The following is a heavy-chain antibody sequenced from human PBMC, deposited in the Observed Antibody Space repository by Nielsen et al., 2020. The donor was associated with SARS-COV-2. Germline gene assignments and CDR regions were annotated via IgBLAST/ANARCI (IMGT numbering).Heavy chain of an antibody. Sequence: GGSLRLSCAASGFTFDDYTMHWVRQAPGKGLEWVSLISWDGGSTYYADSVKGRFTISRDNAKNSLYLQMNSLRAEDTALYYCAKDMRPSARLFYYMDVWAKGPRSPSP. CDR3: AKDMRPSARLFYYMDV. D-gene: IGHD6-6*01. CDR1: GFTFDDYT. J-gene: IGHJ6*03. CDR2: ISWDGGST. V-gene: IGHV3-43*01.